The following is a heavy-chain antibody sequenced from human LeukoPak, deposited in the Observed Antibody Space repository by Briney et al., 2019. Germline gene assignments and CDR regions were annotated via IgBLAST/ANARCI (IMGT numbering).Heavy chain of an antibody. CDR2: IYYTGST. V-gene: IGHV4-39*01. CDR1: GGSISSDNLY. Sequence: SETLSLTCTVSGGSISSDNLYWVWIRQPPGKGLEWIGGIYYTGSTYYNPSLKSRVTISVDTSKNQFSLKLRSVTAADTAVYYCAATAPDGYSFYWGQGTLVTVSS. CDR3: AATAPDGYSFY. D-gene: IGHD5-24*01. J-gene: IGHJ4*02.